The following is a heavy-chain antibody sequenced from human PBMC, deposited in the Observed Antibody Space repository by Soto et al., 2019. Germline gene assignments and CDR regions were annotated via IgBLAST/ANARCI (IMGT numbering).Heavy chain of an antibody. CDR3: ARTLYGDNVDY. CDR1: GGTFSSYA. D-gene: IGHD4-17*01. V-gene: IGHV1-69*05. Sequence: SVKVSCKASGGTFSSYAISWVRQAPGQGLEWMGWIIPIFGTANYAQKFQGRVTMTRNTSISTAYMELSSLRSEDTAVYYCARTLYGDNVDYWGQGTLVTVSS. J-gene: IGHJ4*02. CDR2: IIPIFGTA.